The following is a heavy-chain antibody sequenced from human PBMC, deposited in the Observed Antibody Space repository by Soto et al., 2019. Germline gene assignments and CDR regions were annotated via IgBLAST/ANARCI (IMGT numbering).Heavy chain of an antibody. V-gene: IGHV3-30*18. CDR3: AKDRTRSGWNYYGRDV. CDR1: GLTFSSYG. Sequence: QVQLVESGGGVAQPGRSLRLPWEASGLTFSSYGMHWVRKAPGKGLVWVAVISDDGSNKYNAVSVKGRFTISRDNSKNSLYLQMNSLRAEDTAVYYGAKDRTRSGWNYYGRDVWGQGTTVTVSS. J-gene: IGHJ6*02. CDR2: ISDDGSNK. D-gene: IGHD6-19*01.